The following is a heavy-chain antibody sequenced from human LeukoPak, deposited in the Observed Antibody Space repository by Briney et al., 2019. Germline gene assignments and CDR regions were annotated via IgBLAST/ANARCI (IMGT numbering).Heavy chain of an antibody. CDR2: ISRLGDTI. V-gene: IGHV3-11*01. Sequence: GGSLRLSCAVSGFTFTDYFMGWIRQAPGKGLDWVSHISRLGDTIDYADSVRGRFTISRDNAKNSLFLQMNFLRAEDTAVYFCARVRRGGDSRYFDYWGQGALVTVSS. D-gene: IGHD2-21*02. J-gene: IGHJ4*02. CDR1: GFTFTDYF. CDR3: ARVRRGGDSRYFDY.